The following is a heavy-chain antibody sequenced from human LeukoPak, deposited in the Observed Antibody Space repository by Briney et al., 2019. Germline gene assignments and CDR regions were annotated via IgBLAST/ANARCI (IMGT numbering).Heavy chain of an antibody. CDR1: GGTFSSYA. V-gene: IGHV1-69*05. CDR2: IIPIFGTA. Sequence: SVKVSCKASGGTFSSYAISWVRQAPGQGLEWMGRIIPIFGTANYAQKFQGRVTITTDESTSTAYMELSSLRSEGTAVYYCAREGGTIFGVVISYHYYYLDVWGKGTTVTVSS. D-gene: IGHD3-3*01. J-gene: IGHJ6*03. CDR3: AREGGTIFGVVISYHYYYLDV.